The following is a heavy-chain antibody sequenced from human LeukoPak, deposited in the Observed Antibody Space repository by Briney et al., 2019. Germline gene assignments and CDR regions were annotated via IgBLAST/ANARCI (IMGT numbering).Heavy chain of an antibody. Sequence: ASVKVSCKASGHTFTTYYVHLVRQAPGQALEWMGVINPSGDGANYPQRFQGRVTLTRDTSTSTVYMELGSLRSEDTAIYYCAKETPNTGWFDPWGQGTLVTVSS. CDR1: GHTFTTYY. D-gene: IGHD1-14*01. J-gene: IGHJ5*02. CDR3: AKETPNTGWFDP. V-gene: IGHV1-46*01. CDR2: INPSGDGA.